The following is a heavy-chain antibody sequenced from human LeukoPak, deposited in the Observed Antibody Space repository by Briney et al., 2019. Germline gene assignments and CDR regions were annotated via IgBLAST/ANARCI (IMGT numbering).Heavy chain of an antibody. CDR3: GRESWEAVVEPGYFDY. CDR1: VGSISSGGSC. D-gene: IGHD6-19*01. J-gene: IGHJ4*02. CDR2: IYYSGST. V-gene: IGHV4-31*03. Sequence: SQTLSLTCTVSVGSISSGGSCWGWIRQHPGKGLEWIVYIYYSGSTYYNPSLKSRVTISVDTSKNQFSLKLSSVTAADTAVHYCGRESWEAVVEPGYFDYWGQGTLVTVSS.